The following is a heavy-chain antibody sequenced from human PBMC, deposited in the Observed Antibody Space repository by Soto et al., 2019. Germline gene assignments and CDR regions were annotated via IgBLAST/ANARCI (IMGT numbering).Heavy chain of an antibody. J-gene: IGHJ4*02. CDR3: ARSDGYNKIEY. CDR2: ISYDGSNK. D-gene: IGHD6-25*01. CDR1: GFSFSDYA. Sequence: QVQLVESGGGVVQPGRSVRVSCAASGFSFSDYAMHWVRQAPGKGLEWVAVISYDGSNKYYADSVKGRFTISRDYSKNTLYLQLNSLRAEATAVYYCARSDGYNKIEYWGQGTLVTVSS. V-gene: IGHV3-30-3*01.